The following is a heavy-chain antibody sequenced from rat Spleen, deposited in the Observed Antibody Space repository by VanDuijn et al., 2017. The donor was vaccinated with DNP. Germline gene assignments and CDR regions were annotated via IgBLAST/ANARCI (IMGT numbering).Heavy chain of an antibody. CDR1: GFSFSDYY. D-gene: IGHD1-1*01. CDR2: ISYDGDTT. Sequence: EVQLVESGGGLVQPGGSLKLSCTASGFSFSDYYMAWVRQTPTKGLEWVAYISYDGDTTYSGDSVKGRFTISRDDATNFLYLQMNSLRSEDMATYYCAIYYYSGDNWFAYWGQGTLVTVSS. V-gene: IGHV5-20*01. CDR3: AIYYYSGDNWFAY. J-gene: IGHJ3*01.